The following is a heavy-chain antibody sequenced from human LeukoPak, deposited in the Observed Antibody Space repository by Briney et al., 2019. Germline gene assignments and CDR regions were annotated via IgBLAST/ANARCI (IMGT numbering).Heavy chain of an antibody. V-gene: IGHV4-39*07. CDR2: VYYSGST. D-gene: IGHD6-19*01. CDR1: GGSITSDSYY. Sequence: SETLSLTCTVSGGSITSDSYYWDWIRQPPGEGLEWIGSVYYSGSTYYNQSLKSRVTISVDTSKSQFSLKLSSVTAADTAVYYCARAGGWSPYNWFDPWGQGTLVTVSS. J-gene: IGHJ5*02. CDR3: ARAGGWSPYNWFDP.